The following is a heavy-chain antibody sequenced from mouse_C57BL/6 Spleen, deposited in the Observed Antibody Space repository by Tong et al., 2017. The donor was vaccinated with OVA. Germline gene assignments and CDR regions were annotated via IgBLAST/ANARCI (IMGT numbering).Heavy chain of an antibody. CDR1: GFTFSSYG. D-gene: IGHD3-1*01. J-gene: IGHJ2*01. V-gene: IGHV5-6*01. CDR2: ISSDGSYT. Sequence: EVQLQASGGDLVKPGGSLKLSCAASGFTFSSYGMSWVRQTPDKRLEWVATISSDGSYTYYPDSVKGRFTISRDNDKNTLYLQMSRLKSEDTAMYYCARRATTNYLHYWGQGTTLTVSS. CDR3: ARRATTNYLHY.